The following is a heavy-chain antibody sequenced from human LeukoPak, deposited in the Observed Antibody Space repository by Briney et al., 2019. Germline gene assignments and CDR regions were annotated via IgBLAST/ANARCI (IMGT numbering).Heavy chain of an antibody. CDR3: AKGSLPLIITCDFDH. CDR2: ISGSGAST. Sequence: GGSLRLSCAASGFTFSSYAMTWVRQAPGKGLHWVSGISGSGASTYYADSVKGRFTISRDTSKNTVYLQMNSLRAEETAVYYCAKGSLPLIITCDFDHWGQGILVTVSS. V-gene: IGHV3-23*01. D-gene: IGHD3-9*01. J-gene: IGHJ4*02. CDR1: GFTFSSYA.